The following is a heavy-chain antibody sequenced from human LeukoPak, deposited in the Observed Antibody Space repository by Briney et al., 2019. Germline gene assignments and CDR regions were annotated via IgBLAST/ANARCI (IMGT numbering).Heavy chain of an antibody. CDR1: GYTFTSYG. CDR2: ISAYNGNT. V-gene: IGHV1-18*01. D-gene: IGHD3-3*01. CDR3: ARVYTIFGVAKGYYMDV. J-gene: IGHJ6*03. Sequence: GASVKVSCKASGYTFTSYGISWVRQAPGQGLEWMGWISAYNGNTNYAQKLQGRITMTTDTSTSTAYMELRSLGSDDTAVYYCARVYTIFGVAKGYYMDVWGKGTTVTVSS.